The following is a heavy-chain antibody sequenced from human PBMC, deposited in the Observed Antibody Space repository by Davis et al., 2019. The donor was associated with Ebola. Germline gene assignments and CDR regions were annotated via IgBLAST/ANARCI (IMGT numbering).Heavy chain of an antibody. CDR3: AKRGGELYSGWYYFDY. Sequence: GESLKISCAASGFTFSSYAMSWVRQAPGKGLEWVSAISGSGGSTYYADSVKGRFTISRDNSKNTLYLQMNSLRAEDTAVYYCAKRGGELYSGWYYFDYWGQGTLVTVSS. J-gene: IGHJ4*02. V-gene: IGHV3-23*01. D-gene: IGHD5-12*01. CDR2: ISGSGGST. CDR1: GFTFSSYA.